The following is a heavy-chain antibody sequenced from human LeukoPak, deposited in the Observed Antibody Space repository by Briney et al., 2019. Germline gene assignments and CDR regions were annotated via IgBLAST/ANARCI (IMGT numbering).Heavy chain of an antibody. CDR2: ISGSGGST. CDR3: AKNAWYYYDSSGFDY. CDR1: GFTFSSYA. D-gene: IGHD3-22*01. J-gene: IGHJ4*02. Sequence: GGSLRLSCAASGFTFSSYAMSWVRQAPGKGLEWVSAISGSGGSTYYADSVKGRFTISRDNSKKTLYLQMNSLRAEDTAVYYCAKNAWYYYDSSGFDYWGQGTLVTVSS. V-gene: IGHV3-23*01.